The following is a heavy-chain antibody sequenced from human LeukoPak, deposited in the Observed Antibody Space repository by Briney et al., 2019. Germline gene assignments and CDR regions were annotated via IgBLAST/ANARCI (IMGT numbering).Heavy chain of an antibody. J-gene: IGHJ4*02. CDR3: ARDPKDETSGYYYFDY. V-gene: IGHV1-46*01. CDR2: INPSGGMS. Sequence: GASVKVSCKASGYTFTSYFIHWVRQAPGQGLEWMGIINPSGGMSIYAQKSQGRVTFTRDMSTSRDYMELSSLRSEDTAVYYCARDPKDETSGYYYFDYWGQGTLVTVSS. D-gene: IGHD3-22*01. CDR1: GYTFTSYF.